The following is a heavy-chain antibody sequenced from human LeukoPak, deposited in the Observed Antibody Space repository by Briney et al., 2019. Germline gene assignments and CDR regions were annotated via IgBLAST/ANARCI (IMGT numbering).Heavy chain of an antibody. Sequence: HPGGSLRLSCAAAGFTVSSNYMSWVRQAPGKGLEWVSVIYSGGSTYYADSVKGRFTTSRDNSTNTLYLQMNSLRAEDTAVYYCARDGTTPYYYGSGSYDAFDIWGQGTMVTVSS. D-gene: IGHD3-10*01. CDR3: ARDGTTPYYYGSGSYDAFDI. CDR2: IYSGGST. CDR1: GFTVSSNY. J-gene: IGHJ3*02. V-gene: IGHV3-66*01.